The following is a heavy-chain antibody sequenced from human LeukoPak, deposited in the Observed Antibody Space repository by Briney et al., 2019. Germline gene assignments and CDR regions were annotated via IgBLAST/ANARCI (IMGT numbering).Heavy chain of an antibody. Sequence: GGSLRLSCTDSRFTFSSFWMNWVRQAPGKGLEWVANIKEDGSEKYYVDSVKGRFTISRDNAKNSVYLQMSSLRDEDTAVYYCARDPYSGGYGAYYYYYMDVWGKGTTVTVSS. CDR2: IKEDGSEK. CDR1: RFTFSSFW. D-gene: IGHD6-19*01. CDR3: ARDPYSGGYGAYYYYYMDV. J-gene: IGHJ6*03. V-gene: IGHV3-7*01.